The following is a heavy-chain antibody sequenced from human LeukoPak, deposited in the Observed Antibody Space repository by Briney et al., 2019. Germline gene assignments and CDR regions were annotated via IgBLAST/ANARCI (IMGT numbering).Heavy chain of an antibody. D-gene: IGHD2-15*01. CDR3: ARVVVVAATGDNWFDP. V-gene: IGHV4-30-2*01. Sequence: PSQTLSLTCAVSGGSISSGGYSWSWIRQPPGKGLEWIGYIYHSGSTYYNPSLKSRVTISVDRSKNQLSLKLSSVTAADTAVYYCARVVVVAATGDNWFDPWGQGTLVTVSS. J-gene: IGHJ5*02. CDR1: GGSISSGGYS. CDR2: IYHSGST.